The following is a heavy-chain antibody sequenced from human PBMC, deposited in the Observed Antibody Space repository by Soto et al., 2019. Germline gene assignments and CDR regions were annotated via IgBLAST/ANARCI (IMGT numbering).Heavy chain of an antibody. CDR2: INAGNGNT. J-gene: IGHJ5*02. V-gene: IGHV1-3*01. Sequence: QVQLVQSGAEVKKPGASVKVSCKASGYTFTSYAMHWVRQAPGQRLEWMGWINAGNGNTKYSQKFQGRVTITRDTSASTAYMELSSLRSEDTAVYXXXXXXXXGDADWFDPWGQGTLVTVSS. CDR3: XXXXXXGDADWFDP. CDR1: GYTFTSYA.